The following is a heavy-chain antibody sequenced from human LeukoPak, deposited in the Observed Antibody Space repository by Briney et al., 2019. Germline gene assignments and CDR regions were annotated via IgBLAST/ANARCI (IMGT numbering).Heavy chain of an antibody. D-gene: IGHD3-22*01. J-gene: IGHJ4*02. CDR1: GFTFSSYG. Sequence: PGRSLRLSCAASGFTFSSYGMHWVRQAPGKGLEWVAVIWYDGSNKYYADSVKGRFTISRDNSKNTLYLQMNSLRAEGTAVYYCARDSGLTYYYYDSSCYFDYWGQGTLVTVSS. CDR3: ARDSGLTYYYYDSSCYFDY. CDR2: IWYDGSNK. V-gene: IGHV3-33*01.